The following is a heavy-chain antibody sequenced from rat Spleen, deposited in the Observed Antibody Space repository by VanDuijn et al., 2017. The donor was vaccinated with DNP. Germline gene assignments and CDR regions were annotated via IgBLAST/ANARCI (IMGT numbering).Heavy chain of an antibody. CDR2: VNAGSGGS. CDR1: GYTFTNYY. CDR3: ARCGLNLRYWYFDF. V-gene: IGHV1-43*01. J-gene: IGHJ1*01. Sequence: QVQLQQSGAELAQPGSSVKISCKASGYTFTNYYIGWIKQTTGQGLELFGYVNAGSGGSNFNEKFEGKATLTVDKSSSTAFMQLSSLTPDDSAVYFCARCGLNLRYWYFDFWGPGTMVTVSS. D-gene: IGHD2-1*01.